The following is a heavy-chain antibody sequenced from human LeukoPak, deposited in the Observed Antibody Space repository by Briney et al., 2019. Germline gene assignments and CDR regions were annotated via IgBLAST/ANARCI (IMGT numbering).Heavy chain of an antibody. Sequence: ASVKVSCKASGYTFTSYAMNWVRQAPGQGLEWMGWINTNTGNPTYAQGFTGRFVFSLDTSVSTAYLQISSLKAEDTAVYYCARDHFGSGSNWFDPWGQGTLVTVSS. D-gene: IGHD3-10*01. V-gene: IGHV7-4-1*02. CDR3: ARDHFGSGSNWFDP. CDR1: GYTFTSYA. CDR2: INTNTGNP. J-gene: IGHJ5*02.